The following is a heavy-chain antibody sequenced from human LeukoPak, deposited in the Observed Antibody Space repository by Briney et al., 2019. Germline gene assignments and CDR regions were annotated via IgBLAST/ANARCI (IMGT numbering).Heavy chain of an antibody. CDR2: INHSGST. CDR3: ARGEPDTAMVDGRSRYYFDY. D-gene: IGHD5-18*01. CDR1: GASFSGYY. J-gene: IGHJ4*02. Sequence: AETLSLTCAVYGASFSGYYWSWIRQPPGKWLEWLGEINHSGSTNYNPSLKSRVTISVDTSKNQFFLKLSSVTAADTAAYDCARGEPDTAMVDGRSRYYFDYWGQGTLVTVSS. V-gene: IGHV4-34*01.